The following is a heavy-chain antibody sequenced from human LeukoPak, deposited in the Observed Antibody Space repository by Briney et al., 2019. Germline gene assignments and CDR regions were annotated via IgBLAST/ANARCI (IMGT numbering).Heavy chain of an antibody. Sequence: GGSLRLSCAASEFNFGSYSMTWVRQAPGKGLEWVSVISADSATTFYADSVKGRFTISRDNAKNTVFLQMSSLRAEDTALYYCARKSASGNYPLDYWGQGTLVTVSS. D-gene: IGHD3-10*01. CDR2: ISADSATT. V-gene: IGHV3-23*01. CDR3: ARKSASGNYPLDY. J-gene: IGHJ4*02. CDR1: EFNFGSYS.